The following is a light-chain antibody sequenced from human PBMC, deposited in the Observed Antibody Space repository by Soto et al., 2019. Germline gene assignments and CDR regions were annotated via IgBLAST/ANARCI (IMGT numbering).Light chain of an antibody. CDR1: QGISKK. V-gene: IGKV3-15*01. CDR3: QQFHTWPVS. Sequence: IVMTQSPATLSVAPGGRVTLSCRASQGISKKVAWYQHKPGQAPRLLISAVSTGATGVPARCSGSGSGTEFTLTINSLQSEDCATYYCQQFHTWPVSFGGGP. CDR2: AVS. J-gene: IGKJ4*01.